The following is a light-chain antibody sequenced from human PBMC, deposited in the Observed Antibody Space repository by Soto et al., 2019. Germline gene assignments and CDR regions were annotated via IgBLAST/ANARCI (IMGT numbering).Light chain of an antibody. J-gene: IGKJ1*01. Sequence: DIEMTQSPSTLSASVGDRVTITCRASQSISSWLAWYQQKPGKAPKVLIYKASTLKSGVPSRFSGSGSGTEFTLTISSLQPDDFATYYCQQYNSYSEAFGQGTKV. CDR3: QQYNSYSEA. CDR1: QSISSW. V-gene: IGKV1-5*03. CDR2: KAS.